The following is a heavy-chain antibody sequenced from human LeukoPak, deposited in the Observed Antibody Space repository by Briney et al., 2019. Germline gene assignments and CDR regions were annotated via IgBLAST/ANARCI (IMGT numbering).Heavy chain of an antibody. CDR3: ARLLWFGKPYFDY. CDR1: GYTFTGYG. D-gene: IGHD3-10*01. V-gene: IGHV1-18*01. CDR2: ISAYNGDT. J-gene: IGHJ4*02. Sequence: GASVKVSCKASGYTFTGYGISWVRQAPGQGLEWMGWISAYNGDTKFAQKLQGRVTMTTDTSTSTAFMELRSLRSDDTALYYCARLLWFGKPYFDYWGQGTLVTVSS.